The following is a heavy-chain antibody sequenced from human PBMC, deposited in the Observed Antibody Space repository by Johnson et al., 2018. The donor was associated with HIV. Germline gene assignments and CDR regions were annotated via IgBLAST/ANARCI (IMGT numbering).Heavy chain of an antibody. V-gene: IGHV3-30*04. CDR3: AKDKSGRYYDSSGYSLDDAFDI. J-gene: IGHJ3*02. D-gene: IGHD3-22*01. CDR1: GFSFSSYA. Sequence: VQLIESGGGVVQPGRSLRLSCAASGFSFSSYAMHWVRQAPGKGLEWVAVVSYDGSERYYADSVKGRFTISRDSSKNTLYLQMNSLRAEDTAVYYCAKDKSGRYYDSSGYSLDDAFDIWGQGTMVTVSS. CDR2: VSYDGSER.